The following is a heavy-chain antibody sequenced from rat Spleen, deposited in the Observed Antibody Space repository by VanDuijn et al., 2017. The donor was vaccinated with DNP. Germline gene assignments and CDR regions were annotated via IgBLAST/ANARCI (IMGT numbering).Heavy chain of an antibody. J-gene: IGHJ4*01. CDR2: IWNTGGT. V-gene: IGHV2-41*01. CDR3: AVSPPYYAMDA. CDR1: GFSLTSYN. D-gene: IGHD1-12*01. Sequence: QVQLKESGPGLVQPSQTLSLTCTVAGFSLTSYNVHWVRQPPGKGLEWMGVIWNTGGTRYNSALQSRLSNSKDTSKSQGFLKMNSLQTEDTATYYCAVSPPYYAMDAWGQGTSVTVSS.